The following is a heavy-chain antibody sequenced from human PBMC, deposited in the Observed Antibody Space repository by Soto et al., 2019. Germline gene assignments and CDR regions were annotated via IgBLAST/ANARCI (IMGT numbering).Heavy chain of an antibody. V-gene: IGHV4-4*07. CDR1: GDSMSSYY. CDR2: ISATGTT. CDR3: ARDQCGAADF. D-gene: IGHD1-26*01. Sequence: QVQLQESGPGLVGPSETLSLTCTVSGDSMSSYYWSWIRQSAEKGLEWIGRISATGTTTYIPYLKSRITLSVDTSKNHFSLNLQFVTDADTAVYFCARDQCGAADFWGQGTVVTVS. J-gene: IGHJ3*01.